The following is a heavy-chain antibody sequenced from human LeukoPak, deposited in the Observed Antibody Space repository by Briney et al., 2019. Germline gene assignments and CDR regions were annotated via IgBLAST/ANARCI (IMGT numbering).Heavy chain of an antibody. CDR1: GLTLRVFH. Sequence: PGGSLRLSSARSGLTLRVFHMSLSPHSPRGGLWRVLYISFFGSSMYYVDSVKGRFTISRDNAKNLPVLQMNSLRAEDTGVYYCVRRGYTVVTICDYWGGGTLVTVSS. J-gene: IGHJ4*02. V-gene: IGHV3-11*01. CDR2: ISFFGSSM. D-gene: IGHD2-21*02. CDR3: VRRGYTVVTICDY.